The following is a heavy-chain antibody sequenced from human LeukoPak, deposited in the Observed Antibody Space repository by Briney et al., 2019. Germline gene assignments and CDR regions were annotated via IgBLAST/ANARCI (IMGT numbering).Heavy chain of an antibody. CDR1: GGSISSHY. CDR3: ARRYGSGFDY. V-gene: IGHV4-59*11. CDR2: IYYSGST. J-gene: IGHJ4*02. Sequence: SETLSLTCTVSGGSISSHYWSWIRQPPGKGLEWIGYIYYSGSTNYNPSLKSRVTISVDTSKNQLSLKLSSVTAADTAVYYCARRYGSGFDYWGQGTLVTVSS. D-gene: IGHD3-10*01.